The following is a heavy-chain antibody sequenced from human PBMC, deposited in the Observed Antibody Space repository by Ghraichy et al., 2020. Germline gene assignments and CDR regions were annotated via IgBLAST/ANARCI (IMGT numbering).Heavy chain of an antibody. J-gene: IGHJ4*02. CDR1: GFTFSSYA. CDR2: IYYSGST. CDR3: AKVRREGAHHYFDY. Sequence: GSLRLSCAASGFTFSSYAMSWVRQAPGKGLEWIGYIYYSGSTNYNPSLKSRVTISVDTSKNQFSLNLSSVTAADTAVYYCAKVRREGAHHYFDYWGRGTLVTVSS. V-gene: IGHV4-59*01.